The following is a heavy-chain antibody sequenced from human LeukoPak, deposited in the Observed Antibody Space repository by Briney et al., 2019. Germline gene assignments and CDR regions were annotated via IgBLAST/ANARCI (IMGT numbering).Heavy chain of an antibody. CDR3: ARDLDDIVVVPAAMFDY. D-gene: IGHD2-2*01. CDR2: ISSSSSTI. Sequence: GGSLRLSCAASGFTFSSYSMNWVRQAPGKGLEWVSYISSSSSTIYYADSVKGRFTISRDNAKNSLYLQMNSLRAEDTAVYYCARDLDDIVVVPAAMFDYWGQGTLVTVSS. CDR1: GFTFSSYS. J-gene: IGHJ4*02. V-gene: IGHV3-48*01.